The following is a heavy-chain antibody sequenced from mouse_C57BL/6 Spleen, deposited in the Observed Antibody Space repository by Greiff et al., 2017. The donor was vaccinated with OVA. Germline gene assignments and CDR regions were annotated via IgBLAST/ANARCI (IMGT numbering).Heavy chain of an antibody. V-gene: IGHV1-82*01. CDR1: GYAFSSSW. CDR2: IYPGDGDT. D-gene: IGHD1-1*01. CDR3: ATGYGSSPYYFDY. Sequence: QVQLQQSGPELVKPGASVKISCKASGYAFSSSWMNWVKQRPGKGLEWIGRIYPGDGDTNYNGKFKGKATLTADKSSSTAYMQLSSLTSEDSAVYVCATGYGSSPYYFDYWGQGTTLTVSS. J-gene: IGHJ2*01.